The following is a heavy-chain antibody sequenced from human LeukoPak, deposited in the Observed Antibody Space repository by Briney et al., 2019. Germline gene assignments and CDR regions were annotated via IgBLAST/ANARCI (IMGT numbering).Heavy chain of an antibody. V-gene: IGHV1-69*05. D-gene: IGHD2/OR15-2a*01. CDR1: GVSFTFTSHD. CDR2: FIPIFGAA. J-gene: IGHJ3*02. CDR3: AGFFYDETNAAFDI. Sequence: GSSVKVSCKASGVSFTFTSHDITWVRQAPGQGLEWMGGFIPIFGAATYAQRFQGRVTITTDESTRTVYMELSRLRSEDSAMYYCAGFFYDETNAAFDIWGQGTKVTVSS.